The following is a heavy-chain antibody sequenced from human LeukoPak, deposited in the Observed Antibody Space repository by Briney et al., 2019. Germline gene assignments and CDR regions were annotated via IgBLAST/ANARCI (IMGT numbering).Heavy chain of an antibody. Sequence: GGSLRLSCAGSGFTFSSYSMNWVRQAPGKGLEWVSCISSSSNYIYYADSVKGRFTISRDNAKNSLYLQMNSLRAEDTAVYYCARVRSGNVLNWFDPWGQGTLVTVSS. V-gene: IGHV3-21*01. D-gene: IGHD3-10*01. CDR2: ISSSSNYI. CDR3: ARVRSGNVLNWFDP. CDR1: GFTFSSYS. J-gene: IGHJ5*02.